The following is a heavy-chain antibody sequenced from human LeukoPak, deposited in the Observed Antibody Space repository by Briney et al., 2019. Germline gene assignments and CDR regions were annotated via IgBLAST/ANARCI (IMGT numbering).Heavy chain of an antibody. CDR2: INHSGST. CDR3: ARGQVVVAFQH. Sequence: PSETLSLTCAVYGGSFSGYYWSWIRQPPGKGLEWIGEINHSGSTNYNPSLKSRVTISVDTSKNQFSLKLSSVTAADTAAYYCARGQVVVAFQHWGQGTLVTVSS. CDR1: GGSFSGYY. D-gene: IGHD2-21*01. J-gene: IGHJ1*01. V-gene: IGHV4-34*01.